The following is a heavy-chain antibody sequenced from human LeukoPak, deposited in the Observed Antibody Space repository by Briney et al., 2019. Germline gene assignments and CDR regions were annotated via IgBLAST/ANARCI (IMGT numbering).Heavy chain of an antibody. CDR1: GGTFSSYA. V-gene: IGHV1-69*05. CDR3: AIWGQQLAFDY. Sequence: ASVKVSCKASGGTFSSYAISWVRQAPGQGLEWMGGIIPIFGTVNYAQKFQGRVTITTDESTSTAYMELSSLRSEDTAVYYCAIWGQQLAFDYWGQGTLVTVSS. CDR2: IIPIFGTV. D-gene: IGHD6-13*01. J-gene: IGHJ4*02.